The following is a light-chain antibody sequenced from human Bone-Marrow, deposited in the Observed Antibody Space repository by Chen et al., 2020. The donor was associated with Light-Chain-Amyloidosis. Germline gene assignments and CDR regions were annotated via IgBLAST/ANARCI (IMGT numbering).Light chain of an antibody. CDR1: KTISSNY. J-gene: IGKJ4*01. Sequence: EIVLTQSPGTLSLSPGEEPNLTCRASKTISSNYLTWYQQKFGQDPRLLIDGSSSRATGIPYMFTGSASGTDFSLNSNRLGPGDCAMYYWQQQGTSPLTFGGGSNVGI. V-gene: IGKV3-20*01. CDR3: QQQGTSPLT. CDR2: GSS.